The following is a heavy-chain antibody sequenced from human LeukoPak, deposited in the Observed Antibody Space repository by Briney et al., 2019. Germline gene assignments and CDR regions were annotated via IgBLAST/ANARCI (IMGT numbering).Heavy chain of an antibody. CDR1: GYSFTSYW. V-gene: IGHV5-51*01. J-gene: IGHJ4*02. Sequence: GESLKTSCKGSGYSFTSYWIGWVRQMPGKGLEWMGIIYPGDSDTRYSPSFQGQVTISADKSISTAYLQWSSLRASDTAMYYCARQGVGAYTVTGIDYWGQGTLVTVSS. CDR3: ARQGVGAYTVTGIDY. CDR2: IYPGDSDT. D-gene: IGHD4-17*01.